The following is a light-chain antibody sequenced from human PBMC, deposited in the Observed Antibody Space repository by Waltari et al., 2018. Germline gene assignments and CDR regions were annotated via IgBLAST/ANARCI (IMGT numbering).Light chain of an antibody. V-gene: IGKV3-15*01. CDR1: QSVTTN. CDR3: HQYNNWPPNT. J-gene: IGKJ2*01. CDR2: RAS. Sequence: ETLMTQSPATLSVSPGERVTLSCRASQSVTTNLAWYQQKPGQAPRLLIYRASTRAPGVPARFSGSGSGTEFTLTINALQSEDFAVYYCHQYNNWPPNTFGQGTLLEIK.